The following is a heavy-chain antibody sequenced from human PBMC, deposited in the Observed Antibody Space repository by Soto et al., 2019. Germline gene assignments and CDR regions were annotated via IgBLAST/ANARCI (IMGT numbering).Heavy chain of an antibody. CDR3: ARDSGYESNY. J-gene: IGHJ4*02. CDR2: ISAYNGNT. D-gene: IGHD5-12*01. Sequence: QVQLVQSGAEVKKPGASVKVSCKASGYTFTSYGISWVRQAPGQGLEWMGWISAYNGNTNYAQKHKGRVTMTTDTTTRTAYMELRSLRSVDTDVYYSARDSGYESNYWGQGTLVTVSS. V-gene: IGHV1-18*01. CDR1: GYTFTSYG.